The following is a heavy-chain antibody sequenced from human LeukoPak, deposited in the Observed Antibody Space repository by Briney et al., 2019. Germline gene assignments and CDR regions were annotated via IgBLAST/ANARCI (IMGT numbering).Heavy chain of an antibody. J-gene: IGHJ3*02. CDR3: ARHRDYVPDI. CDR1: GYTFTSCW. CDR2: IYPGDSDT. D-gene: IGHD3-16*01. Sequence: GESLKISCKGSGYTFTSCWIGWVRQMPGRGLEWMGIIYPGDSDTRYSPSFQGQVTISAAKSISTAYLQWNSLKASDTALYYCARHRDYVPDIWGQGTMVTVSS. V-gene: IGHV5-51*01.